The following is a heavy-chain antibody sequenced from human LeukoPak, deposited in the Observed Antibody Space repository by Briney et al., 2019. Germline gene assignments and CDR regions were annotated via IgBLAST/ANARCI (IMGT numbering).Heavy chain of an antibody. J-gene: IGHJ5*02. D-gene: IGHD6-19*01. Sequence: GGSLRLSCAASGFSFSNYDMHWVRQGTGKGLEWVSSIVTAGDTYYPDSVEGRFAISRENAKNSLFLEMNSLRAGDTAVYYCARGSGSGGWYSFDPWGQGTLVTVSS. CDR1: GFSFSNYD. CDR3: ARGSGSGGWYSFDP. V-gene: IGHV3-13*04. CDR2: IVTAGDT.